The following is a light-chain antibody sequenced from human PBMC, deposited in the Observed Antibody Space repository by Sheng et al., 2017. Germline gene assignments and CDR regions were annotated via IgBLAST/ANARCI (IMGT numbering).Light chain of an antibody. V-gene: IGKV3-20*01. CDR3: QQYDSTPPRT. CDR2: GAS. CDR1: QTVSGRF. Sequence: EIVLTQSPATLSLSPGQRATLSCRASQTVSGRFLAWYQQRPGQAPRLLIYGASSRATGIPDRFSGSGSGTDFTLTISRLEPEDFAMYYCQQYDSTPPRTFGPGTKVESN. J-gene: IGKJ3*01.